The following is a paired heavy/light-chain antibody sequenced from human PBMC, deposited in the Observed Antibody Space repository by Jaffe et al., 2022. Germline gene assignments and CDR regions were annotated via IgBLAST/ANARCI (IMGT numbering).Heavy chain of an antibody. CDR3: AKHCGEYCSSTSSPPAFDI. J-gene: IGHJ3*02. D-gene: IGHD2-2*01. CDR1: GFTFSSYA. Sequence: EVQLLESGGGLVQPGGSLRLSCAASGFTFSSYAMSWVRQAPGKGLEWVSAISGSGGSTYYADSVKGRFTISRDNSKNTLYLQMNSLRAEDTAVYYCAKHCGEYCSSTSSPPAFDIWGQGTMVTVSS. V-gene: IGHV3-23*01. CDR2: ISGSGGST.
Light chain of an antibody. V-gene: IGLV3-9*01. CDR2: RDS. J-gene: IGLJ2*01. CDR3: QVWDSSTYVV. Sequence: SYELTQPLSVSVALGQTARITCGGNNIGSKNVHWYQQKPGQAPVLVIYRDSNRPSGIPERFSGSNSGNTATLTISRAQAGDEADYYCQVWDSSTYVVFGGGTKLTVL. CDR1: NIGSKN.